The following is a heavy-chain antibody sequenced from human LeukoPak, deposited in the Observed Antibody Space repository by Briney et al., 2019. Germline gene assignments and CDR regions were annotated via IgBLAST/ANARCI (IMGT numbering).Heavy chain of an antibody. J-gene: IGHJ5*02. D-gene: IGHD4-17*01. CDR3: ARSRGGYGDYGSWFDP. CDR1: GGSISSFF. V-gene: IGHV4-59*01. Sequence: PSETLSLTCTVSGGSISSFFWNWIRQPPGKGLEWIGFTHESGSTNYNPSLKSRVTMSLDSSKNQFSLRLSSVTTADTAFYYCARSRGGYGDYGSWFDPWGQGTLVTVSS. CDR2: THESGST.